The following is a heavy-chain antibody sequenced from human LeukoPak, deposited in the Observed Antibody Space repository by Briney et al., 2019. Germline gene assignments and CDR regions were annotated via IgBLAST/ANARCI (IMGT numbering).Heavy chain of an antibody. D-gene: IGHD4-17*01. CDR2: ISGGSSGST. CDR3: AKEDYGDYVDY. V-gene: IGHV3-23*01. CDR1: GFTFSDYA. Sequence: GGSLRLSCAASGFTFSDYAMSWVRQAPGKGLEWLSVISGGSSGSTYYADSVTGRFTISRDNSKNTLYLQMNSLRAEDTAVYYCAKEDYGDYVDYWGQGTLVTVSS. J-gene: IGHJ4*02.